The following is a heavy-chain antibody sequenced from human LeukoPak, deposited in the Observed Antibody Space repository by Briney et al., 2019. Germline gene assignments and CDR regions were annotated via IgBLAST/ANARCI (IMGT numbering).Heavy chain of an antibody. D-gene: IGHD3-22*01. Sequence: GGSLRLSCAASGFTFCIYAMHWVRQAPGKGLEYVSAIGSTGGSTYYANSVKGRFTISRDNSKNTLFLQMGSLRAEDMAVYYCTRVFYDSSAYYYDYWGQGTLVTVSS. CDR1: GFTFCIYA. CDR2: IGSTGGST. V-gene: IGHV3-64*01. CDR3: TRVFYDSSAYYYDY. J-gene: IGHJ4*02.